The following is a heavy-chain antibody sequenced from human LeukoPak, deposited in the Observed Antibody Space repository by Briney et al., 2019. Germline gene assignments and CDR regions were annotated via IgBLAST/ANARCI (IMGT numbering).Heavy chain of an antibody. CDR3: ARDPRFSCAYSGSYCRDY. J-gene: IGHJ4*02. CDR2: IYYSGST. D-gene: IGHD1-26*01. CDR1: GGSISSSSYY. Sequence: SETLSLTCTVSGGSISSSSYYWGWIRQPPGKGLEWIGSIYYSGSTYYNPSLKSRVTISVDTSKNQFSLKLSSVTAADTAVYYCARDPRFSCAYSGSYCRDYWGQGTLVTVSS. V-gene: IGHV4-39*02.